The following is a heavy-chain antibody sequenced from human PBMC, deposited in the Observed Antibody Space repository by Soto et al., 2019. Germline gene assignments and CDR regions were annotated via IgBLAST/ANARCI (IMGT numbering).Heavy chain of an antibody. CDR1: GFTFSSYG. D-gene: IGHD2-2*01. Sequence: QVKLVESGGGVVQPGRSLRLSCAASGFTFSSYGMHWVRQAPGKGLEWVAVISYDGSNKYYADSVKGRFTISRDNSKNTLYLQMNSLRAEDTAVYYCAIGQRHLDYWGQGTLVTVSS. J-gene: IGHJ4*02. CDR2: ISYDGSNK. CDR3: AIGQRHLDY. V-gene: IGHV3-30*03.